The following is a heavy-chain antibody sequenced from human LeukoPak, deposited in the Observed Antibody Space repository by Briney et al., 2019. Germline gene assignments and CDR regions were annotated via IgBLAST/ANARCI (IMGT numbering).Heavy chain of an antibody. Sequence: HGESLKICGKGSGYSFTNYWIAWVRQTPGKGLEWMGIIYPGDSDTRYSPSFQGQVTISADKSFSTAYLQWSSLKASDTAIYYCARGMTSFDYWAQGTLVTVSS. CDR1: GYSFTNYW. V-gene: IGHV5-51*01. CDR3: ARGMTSFDY. CDR2: IYPGDSDT. J-gene: IGHJ4*02. D-gene: IGHD1-14*01.